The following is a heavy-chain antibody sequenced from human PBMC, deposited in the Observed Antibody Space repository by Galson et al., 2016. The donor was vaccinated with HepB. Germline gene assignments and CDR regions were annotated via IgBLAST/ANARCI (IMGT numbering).Heavy chain of an antibody. Sequence: QSGAEVKKPGESLMISCKGSGYSFPNYWIGWVRQMPGKGLEWMGIIYPGDSETRYSPSFQGQVTISADKSITTAYLQWSSLKASDTAMYYCARHEGLPTENYDVYSAGAYDIWGQGTAVTVS. CDR3: ARHEGLPTENYDVYSAGAYDI. CDR2: IYPGDSET. J-gene: IGHJ3*02. V-gene: IGHV5-51*01. CDR1: GYSFPNYW. D-gene: IGHD3/OR15-3a*01.